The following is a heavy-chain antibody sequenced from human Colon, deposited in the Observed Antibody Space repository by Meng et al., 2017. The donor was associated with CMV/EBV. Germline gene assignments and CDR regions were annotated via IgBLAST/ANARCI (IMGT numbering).Heavy chain of an antibody. CDR2: IIPIFGTA. CDR3: ARGVHYYSYAFDI. V-gene: IGHV1-69*05. Sequence: SVKVSCKASGGTFSSYAISWVRQAPGQGLEWMGGIIPIFGTANYAQKFQGRVTITTDESTSTAYMELSSLRSEDTAVYYCARGVHYYSYAFDIWGQGTMVTVSS. J-gene: IGHJ3*02. D-gene: IGHD3-22*01. CDR1: GGTFSSYA.